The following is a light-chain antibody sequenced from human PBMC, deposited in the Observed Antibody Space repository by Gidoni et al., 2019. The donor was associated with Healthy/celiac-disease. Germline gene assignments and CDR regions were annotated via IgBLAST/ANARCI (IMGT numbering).Light chain of an antibody. V-gene: IGKV1-39*01. J-gene: IGKJ4*01. CDR2: AAS. Sequence: IQMTQSPSSLSASVGDRVTITCRASQSISSYLNWYQQKPGKAPKLLIYAASSLQSGVPSRCSGSGSGTDFTLTISSLQPEDVATYYCQQSYSLPSTFGGGTKVEIK. CDR1: QSISSY. CDR3: QQSYSLPST.